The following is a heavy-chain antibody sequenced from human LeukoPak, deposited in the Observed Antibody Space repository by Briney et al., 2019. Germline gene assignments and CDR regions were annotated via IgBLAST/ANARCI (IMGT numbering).Heavy chain of an antibody. J-gene: IGHJ3*01. V-gene: IGHV3-66*04. CDR2: IFRTGNI. CDR3: AGLSDDSGGPSPLAFDV. D-gene: IGHD3-22*01. Sequence: GGSLRLSCAASGFTVSATYIGWVRQAPGRGLDWVSVIFRTGNIFYADSVRGRFSISRDNSKNTLSLQMSSLRAEDTAVYFCAGLSDDSGGPSPLAFDVWGQGTMVTVAS. CDR1: GFTVSATY.